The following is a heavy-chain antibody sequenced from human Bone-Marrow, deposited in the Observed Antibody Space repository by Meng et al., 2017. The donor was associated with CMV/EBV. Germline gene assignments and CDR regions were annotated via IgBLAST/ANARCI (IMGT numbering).Heavy chain of an antibody. D-gene: IGHD1-26*01. J-gene: IGHJ4*02. CDR2: ISSSSNTI. CDR1: GFTFNDYY. Sequence: GGSLRLSCAASGFTFNDYYMTWIRQAPGKGLEWVSYISSSSNTIFYADSVKGRFTISRDNAKNSLYLQMNSLRAEDTAVYYCARDSPEVGAIGYWGQGTLVTVSS. V-gene: IGHV3-11*04. CDR3: ARDSPEVGAIGY.